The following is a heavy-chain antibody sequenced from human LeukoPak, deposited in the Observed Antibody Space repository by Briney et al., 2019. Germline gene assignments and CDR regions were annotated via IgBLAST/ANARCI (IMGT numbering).Heavy chain of an antibody. CDR1: GFTFSSYA. CDR3: ARDRKRRGYYDSSGYNYYYYMDV. CDR2: ISGSGGST. Sequence: GGSLRLSCAASGFTFSSYAMSWVRQAPGKGLEWVSAISGSGGSTYYADSVKGRFTISRDNSKNTLYLQMNSLRAEDTAVYYCARDRKRRGYYDSSGYNYYYYMDVWGKGTTVTVSS. D-gene: IGHD3-22*01. V-gene: IGHV3-23*01. J-gene: IGHJ6*03.